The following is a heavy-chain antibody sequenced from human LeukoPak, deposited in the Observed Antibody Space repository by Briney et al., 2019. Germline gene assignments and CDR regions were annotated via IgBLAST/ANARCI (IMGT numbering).Heavy chain of an antibody. J-gene: IGHJ4*02. CDR1: GYTFTGYY. CDR3: ARVGEMATIVGDFDY. Sequence: ASVKVSCKASGYTFTGYYMHWVRQAPGQGLEWMGWINPNSGGTNYAQKFQGRVTMTRDTSISTAYMELSRLRSDDTAVYYCARVGEMATIVGDFDYWGQGTLVTVSS. CDR2: INPNSGGT. D-gene: IGHD5-24*01. V-gene: IGHV1-2*02.